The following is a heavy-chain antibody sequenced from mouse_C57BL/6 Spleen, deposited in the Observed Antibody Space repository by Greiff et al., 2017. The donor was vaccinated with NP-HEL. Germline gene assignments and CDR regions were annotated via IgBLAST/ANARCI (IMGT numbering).Heavy chain of an antibody. V-gene: IGHV1-72*01. CDR2: IAPNRGGT. J-gene: IGHJ2*01. CDR3: ARSRFFDY. Sequence: QVQLQQPGAELVKPGASVKLSCTASGYTFTSYWMHWVKQRPGRGLEWIGRIAPNRGGTKYNEKFKSKATLTVDKPSSTAYMQLSSLTSEDSAVYYCARSRFFDYWGQGTTLTVSS. CDR1: GYTFTSYW.